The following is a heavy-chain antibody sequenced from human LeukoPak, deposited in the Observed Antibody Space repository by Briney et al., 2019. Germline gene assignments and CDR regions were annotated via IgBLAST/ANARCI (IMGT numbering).Heavy chain of an antibody. CDR3: ARVRRCSGGSCYSAAFDY. J-gene: IGHJ4*02. V-gene: IGHV1-3*01. Sequence: ASVKVSCKASGYTFTSYAMHWVRQAPGQRLEWMEWINAGNGNTKYSQKFQGRVTITRDTSASTAYMELSSLRSEDTAVYYCARVRRCSGGSCYSAAFDYWGQGTLVTVSS. D-gene: IGHD2-15*01. CDR1: GYTFTSYA. CDR2: INAGNGNT.